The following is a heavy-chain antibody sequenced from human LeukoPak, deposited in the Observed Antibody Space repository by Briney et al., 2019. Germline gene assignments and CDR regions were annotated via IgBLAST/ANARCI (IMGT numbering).Heavy chain of an antibody. CDR3: ARDREGLLDY. Sequence: PSETLSLTCTVSGYSISSGYDWGWIRQSPGKGLEWIGSIYHSGSTYYNPSLKSRVTISVDTSKNQFSLKLSLVTAADTAVHYCARDREGLLDYWGQGTLVTVSS. V-gene: IGHV4-38-2*02. J-gene: IGHJ4*02. CDR2: IYHSGST. CDR1: GYSISSGYD.